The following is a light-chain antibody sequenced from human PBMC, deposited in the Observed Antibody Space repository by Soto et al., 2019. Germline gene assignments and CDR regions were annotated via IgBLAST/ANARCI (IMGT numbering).Light chain of an antibody. CDR3: NSYTSTSTGV. CDR1: SSDVGGYNY. J-gene: IGLJ1*01. V-gene: IGLV2-14*01. Sequence: QSALTQPASVSGSPGQSITISCTGTSSDVGGYNYVSWYQQHPGKAPKLIIYEVSNRPSGVSNRFSGSKSGNTASLTISELQAEDEADYYCNSYTSTSTGVFGTGTKLTVL. CDR2: EVS.